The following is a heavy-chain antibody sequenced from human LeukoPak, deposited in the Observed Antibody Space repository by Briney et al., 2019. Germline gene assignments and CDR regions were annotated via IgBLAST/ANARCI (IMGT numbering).Heavy chain of an antibody. CDR3: AADIVVVPAAIPIDY. CDR1: GFTFSSYA. V-gene: IGHV3-23*01. J-gene: IGHJ4*02. Sequence: GGSLRLSCAASGFTFSSYAMSWVRQAPAKGLEWVSAISGSGGSTYYADSVKGRFTISRDNSKNTLYLQMNSLRAEDTAVYYCAADIVVVPAAIPIDYWGQGTLVTVSS. CDR2: ISGSGGST. D-gene: IGHD2-2*02.